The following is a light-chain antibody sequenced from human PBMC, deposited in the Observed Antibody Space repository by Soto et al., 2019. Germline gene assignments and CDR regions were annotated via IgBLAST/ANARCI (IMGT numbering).Light chain of an antibody. CDR2: DAS. CDR1: QGIGDT. CDR3: QQRSNWPPIIT. Sequence: EIIMTQSPATLSVSPWEGATLSCRASQGIGDTLAWYQHKPGQTPRLLIYDASNRATGIPARFSGSGSGTDFTLTISSLEPEDFAVYYCQQRSNWPPIITFGQGTRLEIK. J-gene: IGKJ5*01. V-gene: IGKV3-11*01.